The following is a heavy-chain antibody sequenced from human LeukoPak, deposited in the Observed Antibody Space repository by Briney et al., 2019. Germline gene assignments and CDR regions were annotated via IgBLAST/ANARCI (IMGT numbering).Heavy chain of an antibody. Sequence: GGSLRLSCAASGFTFSSYAMSWVRQAPGKGLVWVSYINIDERITGYADSVKGRFTISRDNAKNTLYLQMNSLRAEDTAIYYCFREGGDWGQGTLVTVSS. D-gene: IGHD3-10*01. CDR3: FREGGD. CDR1: GFTFSSYA. J-gene: IGHJ4*02. CDR2: INIDERIT. V-gene: IGHV3-74*01.